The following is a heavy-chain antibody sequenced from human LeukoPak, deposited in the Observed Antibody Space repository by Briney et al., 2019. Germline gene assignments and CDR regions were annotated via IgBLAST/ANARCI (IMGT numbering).Heavy chain of an antibody. D-gene: IGHD5-24*01. V-gene: IGHV4-34*01. CDR3: ARERRWLQPRFDY. Sequence: SETLSLTCAVYGGSFSGYYWSWIRQPPGKGLEWIGEINHSGSTNYNPSLKSRVTISVDTSKNQFSLKLSSVTAADTAVYYCARERRWLQPRFDYWGQRTLVTVSS. CDR1: GGSFSGYY. CDR2: INHSGST. J-gene: IGHJ4*02.